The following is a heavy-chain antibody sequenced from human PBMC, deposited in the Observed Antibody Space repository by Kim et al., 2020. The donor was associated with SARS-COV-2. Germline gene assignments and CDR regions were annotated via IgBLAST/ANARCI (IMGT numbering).Heavy chain of an antibody. J-gene: IGHJ3*02. V-gene: IGHV3-30*01. Sequence: KGRLTISRDNSKKTLYLEMNSLRAEDTAVYYCARIAAGIAVAGTSDAFDIWGQGTMVTVSS. D-gene: IGHD6-19*01. CDR3: ARIAAGIAVAGTSDAFDI.